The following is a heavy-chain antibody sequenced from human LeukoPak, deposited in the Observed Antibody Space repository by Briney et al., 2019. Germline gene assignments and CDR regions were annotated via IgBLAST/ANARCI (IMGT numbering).Heavy chain of an antibody. D-gene: IGHD3-10*02. CDR2: IIPIVGTA. CDR3: ARDVRAGWFDAFDI. CDR1: GGTLSTYA. J-gene: IGHJ3*02. V-gene: IGHV1-69*05. Sequence: GASVKVSCKASGGTLSTYAISWVRQAPGQGLEWMGGIIPIVGTAHYAQQLQGRVTMTTDTSTSTAYMELRSLRSDDTAVYYCARDVRAGWFDAFDIWGQGTMVTVSS.